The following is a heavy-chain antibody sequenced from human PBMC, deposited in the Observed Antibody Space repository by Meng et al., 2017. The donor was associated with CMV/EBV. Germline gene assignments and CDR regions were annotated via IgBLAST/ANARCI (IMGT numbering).Heavy chain of an antibody. D-gene: IGHD2/OR15-2a*01. J-gene: IGHJ4*02. Sequence: LTCVATTFSLNKYSMRWVRQAPGKGLLWVTRSNTDGTTTTYADSVKGRFTISRDNAKNTLNLQMSSLRVEDTAVYYCVRDTEYSFDYWGQGSLVTVSS. CDR2: SNTDGTTT. CDR1: TFSLNKYS. CDR3: VRDTEYSFDY. V-gene: IGHV3-74*01.